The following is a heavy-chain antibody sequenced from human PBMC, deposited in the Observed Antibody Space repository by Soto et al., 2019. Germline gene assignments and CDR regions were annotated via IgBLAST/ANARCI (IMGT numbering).Heavy chain of an antibody. CDR1: GFTFSDYL. V-gene: IGHV3-7*03. CDR2: IKQDGNEK. J-gene: IGHJ5*02. Sequence: GGSLRLSCAASGFTFSDYLMTWVRQAPGKGLEWVATIKQDGNEKYYVDSVKGRFTISRDNSKNTLYLQMNSLRAEDTAVYYXXKDXXXFXXFXXXXXDXXGXGTQVTVS. CDR3: XKDXXXFXXFXXXXXDX.